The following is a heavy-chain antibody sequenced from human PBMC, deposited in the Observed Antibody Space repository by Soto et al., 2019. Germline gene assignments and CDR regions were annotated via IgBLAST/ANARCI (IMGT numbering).Heavy chain of an antibody. CDR3: ARRRGSSGWKTNFDY. V-gene: IGHV3-74*01. CDR1: GFTFSSYW. J-gene: IGHJ4*02. Sequence: EVQLVESGGGLVQPGGSLRLSCAASGFTFSSYWMHWVRQAPGKGLVWVSRIYGDGTSTSYADSVKGRFTISRDNAKNAMYLQMNSLRAEDTAGYYCARRRGSSGWKTNFDYWGQGTLVTVSS. CDR2: IYGDGTST. D-gene: IGHD6-19*01.